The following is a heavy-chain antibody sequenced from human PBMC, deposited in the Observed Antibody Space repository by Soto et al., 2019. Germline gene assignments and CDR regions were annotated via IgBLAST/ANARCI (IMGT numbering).Heavy chain of an antibody. CDR2: IIPIFGTA. CDR1: GGTFSSYA. J-gene: IGHJ3*02. CDR3: ARAWLPLHAFDI. Sequence: QVQLVQSGAEVKKPGSSVKVSCKASGGTFSSYAISWVRQAPGQGLEWLGGIIPIFGTANYAQKFQGRVTITADESTSTAYMELSSLRSDDTAVYYCARAWLPLHAFDIWGQGTMVTVSS. V-gene: IGHV1-69*01. D-gene: IGHD5-12*01.